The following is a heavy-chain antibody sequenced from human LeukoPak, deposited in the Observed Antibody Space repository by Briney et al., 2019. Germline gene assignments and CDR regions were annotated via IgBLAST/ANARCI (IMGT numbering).Heavy chain of an antibody. V-gene: IGHV4-4*07. D-gene: IGHD4-17*01. CDR3: ARGVTTVTTDPYYYYYYMDV. J-gene: IGHJ6*03. CDR2: IYTSGST. Sequence: PSETLSLTCTVSGGSISSYYWSWIRQPAGKGLEWIGRIYTSGSTNYNPSLKSRVTMSVDTSKNQFSLKLSSVTAADTAVYYCARGVTTVTTDPYYYYYYMDVWGKGTTVTISS. CDR1: GGSISSYY.